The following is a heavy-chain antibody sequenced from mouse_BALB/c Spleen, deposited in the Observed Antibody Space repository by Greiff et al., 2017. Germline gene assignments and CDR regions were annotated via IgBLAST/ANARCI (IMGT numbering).Heavy chain of an antibody. CDR1: GYSITSDYA. V-gene: IGHV3-2*02. CDR3: ARGGKTGYGY. CDR2: ISYSGST. D-gene: IGHD1-2*01. J-gene: IGHJ2*01. Sequence: EVKLVESGPGLVKPSQSLSLTCTVTGYSITSDYAWNWIRQFPGNKLEWMGYISYSGSTSYNPSLKSRISITRDTSKNQFFLQLNSVTTEDTATYYCARGGKTGYGYWGQGTTLTVSS.